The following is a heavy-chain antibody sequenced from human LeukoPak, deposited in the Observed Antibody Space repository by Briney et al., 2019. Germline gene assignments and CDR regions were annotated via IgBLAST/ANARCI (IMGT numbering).Heavy chain of an antibody. V-gene: IGHV6-1*01. Sequence: SQILSLTCAISGDSVSSNSVTWNWIRQSPSRGLEWLGRTYYRSTWYNDYAVSVRGRITANPDTSKNQFSLHLNSVTPEDTAVYYCARRLTQYDCFDPWGQGILVTVSS. CDR2: TYYRSTWYN. CDR3: ARRLTQYDCFDP. J-gene: IGHJ5*02. D-gene: IGHD2-2*01. CDR1: GDSVSSNSVT.